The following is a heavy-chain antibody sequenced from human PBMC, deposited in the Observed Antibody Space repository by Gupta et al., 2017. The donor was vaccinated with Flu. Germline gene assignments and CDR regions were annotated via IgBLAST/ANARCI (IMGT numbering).Heavy chain of an antibody. CDR1: GFTFSAYA. CDR2: IRSKANSYAT. J-gene: IGHJ4*02. Sequence: EVQLVESGGGLVQPGGSLRLSCAASGFTFSAYAMHWVRQASGKGLEWVGRIRSKANSYATVYAASVKGRFTISRDDSKNTAYLQMNSLKIEDTAVYYCTRGYCNSTSCYNFDYWGQGTPVTVSS. D-gene: IGHD2-2*01. CDR3: TRGYCNSTSCYNFDY. V-gene: IGHV3-73*02.